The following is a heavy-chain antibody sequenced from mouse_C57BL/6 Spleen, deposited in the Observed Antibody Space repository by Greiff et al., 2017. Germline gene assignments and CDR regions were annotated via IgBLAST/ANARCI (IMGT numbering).Heavy chain of an antibody. D-gene: IGHD2-3*01. V-gene: IGHV1-4*01. Sequence: QVQLQQSGAELARPGASVKMSCKASGYTFTSYTMHWVKQRPGQGLEWIGYINPSSGYTKYNQKFKDKATLTADKSSSTAYMQLSRLTSEDSAVXYCARFLYDGYSDYWGQGTTLTVSS. CDR1: GYTFTSYT. CDR2: INPSSGYT. J-gene: IGHJ2*01. CDR3: ARFLYDGYSDY.